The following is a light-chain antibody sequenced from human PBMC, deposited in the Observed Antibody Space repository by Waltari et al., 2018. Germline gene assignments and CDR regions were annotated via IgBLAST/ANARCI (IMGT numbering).Light chain of an antibody. V-gene: IGLV3-1*01. CDR3: QAWDSSADNV. J-gene: IGLJ6*01. CDR1: NLGAKY. Sequence: SYELTQPPSVSVSPGQTASITCSGANLGAKYASWFRQKPDRAPGLLIYQGAKRPPGIPERCSGFNSGNTATLTIGGAQAMDEGDYYCQAWDSSADNVFGSGTKVTVL. CDR2: QGA.